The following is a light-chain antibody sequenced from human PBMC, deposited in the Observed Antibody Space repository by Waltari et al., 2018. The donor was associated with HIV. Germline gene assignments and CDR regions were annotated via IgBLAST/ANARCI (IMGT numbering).Light chain of an antibody. J-gene: IGLJ2*01. CDR3: SSFAATHKL. V-gene: IGLV2-8*01. CDR1: KPALRENND. CDR2: EVS. Sequence: QSALTQSPSASGSPGHSVSISCPGAKPALRENNDVSWYQQHSNRPPKLIILEVSKRPSGVPDRFSGSKSGNTASLFVSGLQPEDEATYFCSSFAATHKLFGGGTKLTVL.